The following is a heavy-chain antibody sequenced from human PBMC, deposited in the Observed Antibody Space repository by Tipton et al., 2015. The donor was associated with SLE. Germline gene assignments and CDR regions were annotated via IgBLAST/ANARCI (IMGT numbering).Heavy chain of an antibody. J-gene: IGHJ2*01. Sequence: TLSLTCAVYGGSFSGYYWNWIRQPPGKGLEWIGEINHSGSTNYNPSLKSRVTISVDTSKNQFSLKLSSVTAADTAVYYCASRGDYGDYVSGYWYFDLWGRGTLVTVSS. V-gene: IGHV4-34*01. CDR2: INHSGST. D-gene: IGHD4-17*01. CDR1: GGSFSGYY. CDR3: ASRGDYGDYVSGYWYFDL.